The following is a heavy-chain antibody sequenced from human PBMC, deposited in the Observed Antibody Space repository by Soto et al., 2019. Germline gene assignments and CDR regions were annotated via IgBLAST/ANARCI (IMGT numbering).Heavy chain of an antibody. CDR1: GGSISVYY. CDR2: IYDSGSP. D-gene: IGHD3-16*01. V-gene: IGHV4-59*01. CDR3: ARGLGSSPQRY. J-gene: IGHJ4*02. Sequence: SETLSLTCFISGGSISVYYWSWIRQPPGQALEWIGYIYDSGSPYYNPSLRSRVIISADTSKNQISLKLTSATAADTAVYYCARGLGSSPQRYWGRGTLVTVSS.